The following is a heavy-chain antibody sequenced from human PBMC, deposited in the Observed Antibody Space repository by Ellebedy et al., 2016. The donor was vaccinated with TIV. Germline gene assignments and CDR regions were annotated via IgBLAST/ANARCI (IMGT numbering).Heavy chain of an antibody. CDR2: ISSSSVTM. Sequence: GESLKISCVASGFTFSDYYMTWIRQAPGKGLEWVSYISSSSVTMSYADSVTGRFTISRDNAKNSLYLQMKNLRAEDTAVYYCARERYYFGSGSHYGVDTWGQGTLVTVSS. J-gene: IGHJ5*02. CDR3: ARERYYFGSGSHYGVDT. CDR1: GFTFSDYY. V-gene: IGHV3-11*01. D-gene: IGHD3-10*01.